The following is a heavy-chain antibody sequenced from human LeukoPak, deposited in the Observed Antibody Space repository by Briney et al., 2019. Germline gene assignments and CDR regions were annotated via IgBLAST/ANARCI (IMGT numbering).Heavy chain of an antibody. Sequence: GGSLRLSCAASGFTFSSYGMHWVRQAPGKGLEWVANIKQDGSEKYYVDSVKGRFTISRDNAKNSLYLQMNSLRAEDTAVYYCARDLWDGYNAYYYYMDVWGRGTTVTVSS. CDR3: ARDLWDGYNAYYYYMDV. V-gene: IGHV3-7*01. CDR1: GFTFSSYG. J-gene: IGHJ6*03. CDR2: IKQDGSEK. D-gene: IGHD5-24*01.